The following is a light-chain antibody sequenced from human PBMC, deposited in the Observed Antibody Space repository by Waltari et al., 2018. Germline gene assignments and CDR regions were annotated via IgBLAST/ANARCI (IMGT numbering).Light chain of an antibody. CDR3: QAWDSSTAV. CDR1: KLGDKY. Sequence: SYELTHPPSVSVSPGQTASITCSGDKLGDKYACWYQQKPGQSPVLVIYKDSKRPSGIPERFSGSNSGNTATLTISGTQAMDEADYYCQAWDSSTAVFGGGTKLTVL. J-gene: IGLJ2*01. V-gene: IGLV3-1*01. CDR2: KDS.